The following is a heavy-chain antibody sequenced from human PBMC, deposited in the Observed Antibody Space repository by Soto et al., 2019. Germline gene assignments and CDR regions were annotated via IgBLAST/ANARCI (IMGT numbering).Heavy chain of an antibody. Sequence: GGSLRLSCAASGFTFSGYSMNWVRQAPGKGLEWVSSISSSSTYIDYADSVKGRFTTSRDNAKNSLYLQMNSLRAEDTAVYYCARGLYSSYNYMDVWGKGTTVTVSS. V-gene: IGHV3-21*01. D-gene: IGHD2-8*01. CDR1: GFTFSGYS. CDR2: ISSSSTYI. J-gene: IGHJ6*03. CDR3: ARGLYSSYNYMDV.